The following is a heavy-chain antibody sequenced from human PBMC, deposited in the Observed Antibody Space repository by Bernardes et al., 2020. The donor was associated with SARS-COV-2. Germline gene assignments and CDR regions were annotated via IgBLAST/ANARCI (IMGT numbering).Heavy chain of an antibody. CDR2: ISATGTT. CDR1: GFAVRSTY. Sequence: GGSLRLSCAASGFAVRSTYMAWVRQAPGKGLQWVSFISATGTTKYADSVKGRFTIARDISKNTLYLQMNSMRFEDAAVYYCVRGPDYGGDDGCFQHWGQGTRVAVSS. J-gene: IGHJ1*01. V-gene: IGHV3-66*02. D-gene: IGHD4-17*01. CDR3: VRGPDYGGDDGCFQH.